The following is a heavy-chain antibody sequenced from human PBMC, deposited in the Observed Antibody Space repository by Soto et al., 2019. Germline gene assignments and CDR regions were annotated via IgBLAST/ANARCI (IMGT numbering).Heavy chain of an antibody. CDR1: GGTFSSYA. Sequence: QVQLVQSGAEVKKPGSSVKVSCKASGGTFSSYAISWVRQAPGQGLEWMGGIIPIFGTANYAQKFQGRVTITADESTSTAYMGLSSLRSEDTAVYYCARGGDDGYNPDRYFDYWGQGTLVTVSS. J-gene: IGHJ4*02. V-gene: IGHV1-69*12. CDR2: IIPIFGTA. D-gene: IGHD5-12*01. CDR3: ARGGDDGYNPDRYFDY.